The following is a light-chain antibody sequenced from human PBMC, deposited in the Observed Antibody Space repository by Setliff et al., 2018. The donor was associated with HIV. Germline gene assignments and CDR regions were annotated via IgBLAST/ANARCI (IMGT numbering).Light chain of an antibody. CDR1: SSDVGGYNS. CDR3: TSYTRDNTITRV. Sequence: QSALTQPASVSGSPGQSITISCTGTSSDVGGYNSVSWYQHYPGKAPKVMIYGVNNRPSGVSNRFSGSKSGSTASLTISGLQAEDEADYFCTSYTRDNTITRVFGT. CDR2: GVN. V-gene: IGLV2-14*01. J-gene: IGLJ1*01.